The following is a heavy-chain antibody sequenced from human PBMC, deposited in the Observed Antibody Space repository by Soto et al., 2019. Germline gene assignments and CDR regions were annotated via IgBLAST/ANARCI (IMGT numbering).Heavy chain of an antibody. J-gene: IGHJ6*02. CDR1: GGSFSGYY. CDR3: ASNPRIAAGYYYYGMDA. CDR2: INHSGST. D-gene: IGHD6-13*01. Sequence: SETLSLTCAVYGGSFSGYYWSWIRQPPGKGLEWIGEINHSGSTNYNPSLKSRVTISVDTSKNQFSLKLSSVTAADTAVYYCASNPRIAAGYYYYGMDAWGQGTTVTVSS. V-gene: IGHV4-34*01.